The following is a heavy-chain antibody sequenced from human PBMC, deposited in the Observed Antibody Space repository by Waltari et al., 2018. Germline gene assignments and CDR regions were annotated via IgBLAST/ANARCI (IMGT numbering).Heavy chain of an antibody. CDR3: ARDSVAGFDY. CDR1: GGSISSHS. J-gene: IGHJ4*02. Sequence: QVQLQESGPGLVKPSETLSLTCTVSGGSISSHSWSWIRQPPGKGLEWIGYIYYSGSTNYNPSLKSRVTISVDTSKNQFSLKLSSVTAADTAVYYCARDSVAGFDYWGQGTLVTVSS. V-gene: IGHV4-59*11. CDR2: IYYSGST. D-gene: IGHD6-19*01.